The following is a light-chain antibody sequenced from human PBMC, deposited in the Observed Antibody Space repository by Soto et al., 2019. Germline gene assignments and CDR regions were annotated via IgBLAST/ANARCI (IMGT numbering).Light chain of an antibody. CDR3: QQSYSTPYT. CDR2: AAS. Sequence: DIQMTQSPSSLSASVGDRVTITCRASQSISSYLNWYQQKPGKVPKLLIYAASSLQSGVPSRFSGSGSGTDFPLTIRSLQPEDFATYYCQQSYSTPYTFDQGTKLAIK. CDR1: QSISSY. J-gene: IGKJ2*01. V-gene: IGKV1-39*01.